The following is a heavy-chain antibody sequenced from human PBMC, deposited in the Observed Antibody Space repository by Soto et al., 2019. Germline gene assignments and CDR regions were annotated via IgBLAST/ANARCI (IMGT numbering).Heavy chain of an antibody. CDR2: ISSTSTYT. CDR3: ARDLALAGNY. V-gene: IGHV3-21*01. CDR1: GGTCRSYA. Sequence: GSAVKRSCAAPGGTCRSYAMNWVRQTQEKGLEWVSSISSTSTYTHYADSVKGRFTISRDNANNSLFLQMNSLRAEDTAIYYCARDLALAGNYWGQGALVTVSS. D-gene: IGHD6-19*01. J-gene: IGHJ4*02.